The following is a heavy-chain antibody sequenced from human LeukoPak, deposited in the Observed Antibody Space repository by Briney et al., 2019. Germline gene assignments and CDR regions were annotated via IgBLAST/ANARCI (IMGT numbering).Heavy chain of an antibody. D-gene: IGHD2-2*02. J-gene: IGHJ6*02. CDR2: ISACNGNT. CDR3: ARDPSQVVPAAIDV. V-gene: IGHV1-18*01. CDR1: GYTFISYA. Sequence: GASVKVSCKASGYTFISYAISWVRQAPGQGLEWMGRISACNGNTNYAQKLQGRVTMTTDTSTSTAYMELSSLRADDTAVYYCARDPSQVVPAAIDVWGQGTTVTVSS.